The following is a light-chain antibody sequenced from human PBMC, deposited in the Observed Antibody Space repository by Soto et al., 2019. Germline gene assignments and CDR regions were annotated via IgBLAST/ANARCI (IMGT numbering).Light chain of an antibody. Sequence: DIQMTQSPSTLSASVGDRVTIACRASQSIDDSLAWYQQKPGKAPKLLIYKASSLERGVPSRFSGSGSGTEFTLTISSLQPDDCATYYCQEYDTYRWTFGQGTKV. J-gene: IGKJ1*01. V-gene: IGKV1-5*03. CDR3: QEYDTYRWT. CDR1: QSIDDS. CDR2: KAS.